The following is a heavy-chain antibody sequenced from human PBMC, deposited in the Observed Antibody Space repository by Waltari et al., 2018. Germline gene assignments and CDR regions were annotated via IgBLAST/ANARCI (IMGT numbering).Heavy chain of an antibody. Sequence: EVQLVESGGGLVQPGGSLRVSCVASGFTFMNYWMSWVRQAPGKGRGWVASIRKEGGEEYYVDSVKGRFTVSRNNATNSLHLHMDSLRVEDTAIYYCARDSAPYSNYADAIDIWGQGTMVIVSS. D-gene: IGHD4-4*01. J-gene: IGHJ3*02. CDR2: IRKEGGEE. V-gene: IGHV3-7*01. CDR3: ARDSAPYSNYADAIDI. CDR1: GFTFMNYW.